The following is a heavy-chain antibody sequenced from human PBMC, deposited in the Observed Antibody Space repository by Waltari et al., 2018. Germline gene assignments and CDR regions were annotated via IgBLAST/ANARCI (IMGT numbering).Heavy chain of an antibody. Sequence: EVQLLESGGGLVQPVGSLRLSCAASGFTFSTYVMNWVRQAPGKGLEWVSSISDAGGIINYADSVKGRFIISRDNSKNTLYLQMNSLRADDTAVYYCARGSGVDSWGQGTLVTISS. CDR1: GFTFSTYV. CDR3: ARGSGVDS. J-gene: IGHJ4*02. D-gene: IGHD7-27*01. CDR2: ISDAGGII. V-gene: IGHV3-23*01.